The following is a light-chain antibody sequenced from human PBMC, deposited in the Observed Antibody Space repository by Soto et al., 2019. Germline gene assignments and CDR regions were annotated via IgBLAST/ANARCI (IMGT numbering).Light chain of an antibody. CDR2: SNN. CDR1: SSNIGSNT. Sequence: QSVLTQPPSASGTPGQRVTISCCGSSSNIGSNTVNWYQQLPGTAPKLLIYSNNQRPSGVPDRFSGSKSGTSASLAISGLQSEDEADYYRAAWDDSLNGDVFGTGTKLTVL. V-gene: IGLV1-44*01. CDR3: AAWDDSLNGDV. J-gene: IGLJ1*01.